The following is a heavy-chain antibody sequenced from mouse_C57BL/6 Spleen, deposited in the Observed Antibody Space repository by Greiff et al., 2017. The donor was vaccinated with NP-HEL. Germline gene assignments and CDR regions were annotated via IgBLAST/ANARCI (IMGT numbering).Heavy chain of an antibody. D-gene: IGHD4-1*01. CDR2: IDPSDSYT. CDR1: GYTFTSYW. Sequence: VQLQQPGAELVKPGASVKLSCKASGYTFTSYWMQWVKQRPGQGLEWIGEIDPSDSYTNYNQKFKGKATLTVDTSSSTAYMQLSSLTSEDSAVYYCAREGTARFDYWGQGTTLTVSS. CDR3: AREGTARFDY. J-gene: IGHJ2*01. V-gene: IGHV1-50*01.